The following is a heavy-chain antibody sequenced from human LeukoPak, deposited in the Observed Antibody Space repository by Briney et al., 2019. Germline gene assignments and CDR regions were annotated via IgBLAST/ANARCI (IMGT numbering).Heavy chain of an antibody. CDR3: ARDVRWYCSSTSCWYFDP. Sequence: GGSLRLSCAASGVTFSDYLMHWVRRAPGKGLVWVSRINSDGSSTTYADSVKGRFTISRDNAKNTLYLQMDSLRAEDTAVYYCARDVRWYCSSTSCWYFDPWGRGTLVTVSS. D-gene: IGHD2-2*01. CDR2: INSDGSST. J-gene: IGHJ2*01. V-gene: IGHV3-74*01. CDR1: GVTFSDYL.